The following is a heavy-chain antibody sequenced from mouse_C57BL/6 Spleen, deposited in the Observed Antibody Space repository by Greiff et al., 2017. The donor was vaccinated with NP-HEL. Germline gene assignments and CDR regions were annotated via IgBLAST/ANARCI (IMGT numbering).Heavy chain of an antibody. Sequence: QVHVKQSGAELVKPGASVKMSCKASGYTFTSYWITWVKQRPGQGLEWIGDIYPGSGSTNYNEKFKSKATLTVDTSSSTAYMQLSSLTSEDSAVYYCAIDGYYPYYYAMDYWGQGTSVTVSS. V-gene: IGHV1-55*01. CDR3: AIDGYYPYYYAMDY. CDR2: IYPGSGST. CDR1: GYTFTSYW. D-gene: IGHD2-3*01. J-gene: IGHJ4*01.